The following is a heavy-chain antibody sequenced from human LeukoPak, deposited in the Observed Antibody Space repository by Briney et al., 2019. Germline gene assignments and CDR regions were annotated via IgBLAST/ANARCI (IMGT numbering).Heavy chain of an antibody. D-gene: IGHD5-18*01. CDR1: GFTFSSYR. V-gene: IGHV3-7*01. Sequence: PAGSLSLTCAASGFTFSSYRMRWLRQAQGQGLEWVANIKKDGSEKYYVDSVKGRFTISRDNAKNSLYLQMNSLRAEDTAVYYCARGRYSYGYDYYYYYMDVWGKGTTVTVSS. J-gene: IGHJ6*03. CDR2: IKKDGSEK. CDR3: ARGRYSYGYDYYYYYMDV.